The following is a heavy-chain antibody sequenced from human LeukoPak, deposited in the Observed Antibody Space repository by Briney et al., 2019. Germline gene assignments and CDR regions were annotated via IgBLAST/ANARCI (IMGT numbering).Heavy chain of an antibody. D-gene: IGHD5-24*01. J-gene: IGHJ4*02. CDR3: AKTFRDGYHFDY. CDR1: GLTFSSYA. Sequence: GGSLRLSCAASGLTFSSYAMSWVRQAPGKGLEWVSAISGSGGSTYYADSVKGRFTISRDNSKNTLYLQMNSLRAEDTAVYYCAKTFRDGYHFDYWGQGTLVTVSS. CDR2: ISGSGGST. V-gene: IGHV3-23*01.